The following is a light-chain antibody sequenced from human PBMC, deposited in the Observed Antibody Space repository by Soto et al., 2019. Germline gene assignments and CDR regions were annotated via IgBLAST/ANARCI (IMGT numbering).Light chain of an antibody. J-gene: IGKJ5*01. CDR1: QGVTTN. CDR3: QQYNNCPFS. V-gene: IGKV3-15*01. CDR2: DVS. Sequence: EIVMTQSPDTLSVSPVERATLTCRAGQGVTTNSAWYQQKSGQSPRLLIYDVSIRATGVPARFSATGSETDFTLTISGLQSGDSAVYFCQQYNNCPFSFGQGTRLEIK.